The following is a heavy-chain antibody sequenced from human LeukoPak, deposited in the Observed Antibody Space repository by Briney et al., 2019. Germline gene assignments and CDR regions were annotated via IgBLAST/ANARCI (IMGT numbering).Heavy chain of an antibody. CDR3: AREAYYDSSGYYPLGY. J-gene: IGHJ4*02. CDR2: IIPIFHTA. V-gene: IGHV1-69*13. D-gene: IGHD3-22*01. CDR1: GYSFTSYC. Sequence: GASVKVSCKASGYSFTSYCMHWVRQAPGQGLEWRGGIIPIFHTANYAQKFQGRVTITADESTSTAYMELSSLRSEDTAVYYCAREAYYDSSGYYPLGYWGQGTLVTVSS.